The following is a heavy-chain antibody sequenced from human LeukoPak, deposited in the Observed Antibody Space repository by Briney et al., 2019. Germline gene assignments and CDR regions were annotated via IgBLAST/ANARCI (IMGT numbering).Heavy chain of an antibody. J-gene: IGHJ4*02. Sequence: GGSLRLSCIASGFIFSSYGMHWVRQTPGKGLEWVAVISYDGSNKYYADSVKGRFTISRDNSKNTLYLQMNSLRAEDTAVYYCAKMITVTTPLAHWGQGTLVTVSS. V-gene: IGHV3-30*18. CDR2: ISYDGSNK. CDR1: GFIFSSYG. CDR3: AKMITVTTPLAH. D-gene: IGHD4-17*01.